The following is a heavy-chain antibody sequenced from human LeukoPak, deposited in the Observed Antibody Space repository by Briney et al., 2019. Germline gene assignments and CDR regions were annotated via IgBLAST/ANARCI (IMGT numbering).Heavy chain of an antibody. CDR1: GGSLNSGNYY. CDR2: AHHTGST. V-gene: IGHV4-39*01. D-gene: IGHD3-10*01. J-gene: IGHJ5*01. CDR3: VRRRGGTSWSDF. Sequence: SETLSLTCTVFGGSLNSGNYYWGWIRQPPGKGLEWIGNAHHTGSTYYSPSLKSRVTISVETSKNQFSLQLNSVTAADTAVYFCVRRRGGTSWSDFWGQGTLVTVSS.